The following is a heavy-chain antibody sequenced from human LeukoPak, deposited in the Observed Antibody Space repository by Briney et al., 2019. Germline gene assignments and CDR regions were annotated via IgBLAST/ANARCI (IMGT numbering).Heavy chain of an antibody. CDR1: GFTFSSYG. CDR3: AKGTYYYDSSGYPNYYYGMDV. J-gene: IGHJ6*02. Sequence: GGSLRLSCAASGFTFSSYGMHWVRQAPGKGLEWVALISYDGSHKYYADSVKGQFTISRDNSKNTLYLQMNSLRAEDTAVYYCAKGTYYYDSSGYPNYYYGMDVWGQGTTVTVSS. D-gene: IGHD3-22*01. V-gene: IGHV3-30*18. CDR2: ISYDGSHK.